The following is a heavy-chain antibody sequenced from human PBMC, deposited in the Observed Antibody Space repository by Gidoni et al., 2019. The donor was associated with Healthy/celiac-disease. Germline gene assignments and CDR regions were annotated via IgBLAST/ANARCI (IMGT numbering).Heavy chain of an antibody. CDR2: IYYSGST. CDR3: ASSSVAWFDP. CDR1: GGSISSSSYY. V-gene: IGHV4-39*01. J-gene: IGHJ5*02. Sequence: QLQLQESGPGLVKPSETLSLTCTVSGGSISSSSYYWGWIRPPPGKGLEWIGSIYYSGSTYYNPSLKSRVTISVDTSKNQFSLKLSSVTAADTAVYYCASSSVAWFDPWGQGTLVTVSS. D-gene: IGHD6-6*01.